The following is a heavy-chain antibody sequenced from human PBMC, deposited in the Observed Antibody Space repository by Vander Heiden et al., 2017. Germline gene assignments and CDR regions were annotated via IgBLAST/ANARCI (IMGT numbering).Heavy chain of an antibody. V-gene: IGHV3-74*01. CDR1: GFIFSDYW. CDR2: INSDGSST. CDR3: GRGRGGTGNNY. D-gene: IGHD2-15*01. J-gene: IGHJ4*02. Sequence: EVQLVESGGGLVQPGGSLRLSCAASGFIFSDYWMYWVRQAPGKGLVWVSRINSDGSSTNDADSVKGRFTISRDSAKNTLYLQMDSMRAEDTAVYYCGRGRGGTGNNYWGQGTLVAVSS.